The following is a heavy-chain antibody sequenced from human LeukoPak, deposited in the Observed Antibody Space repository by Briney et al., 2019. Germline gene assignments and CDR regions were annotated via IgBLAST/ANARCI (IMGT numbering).Heavy chain of an antibody. V-gene: IGHV1-3*01. CDR2: INAGNGNT. J-gene: IGHJ3*02. Sequence: ASVKVSCKASGYTFTSYAMHWVRQAPGQRLEWMGWINAGNGNTKYSQKFQGRVTMTRDTSISTAYMELSSLRSEDTAVYYCARFLGVWLGESDGFDIWGQGTMLTVSS. CDR1: GYTFTSYA. CDR3: ARFLGVWLGESDGFDI. D-gene: IGHD3-10*01.